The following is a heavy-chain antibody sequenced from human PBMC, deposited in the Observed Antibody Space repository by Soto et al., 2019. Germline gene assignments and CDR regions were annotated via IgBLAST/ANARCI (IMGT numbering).Heavy chain of an antibody. D-gene: IGHD2-2*01. V-gene: IGHV5-10-1*03. CDR2: IDPSDSYS. CDR1: GYNFNTFW. CDR3: ARLDGASPDALDF. J-gene: IGHJ3*01. Sequence: EVQLVQSGAEVKKPGESLQISCKGSGYNFNTFWISWLRQMPGKGLEWMGRIDPSDSYSDYSPSFKGHVSISSDKSVTTAYLTWSSLKASDTAIYYCARLDGASPDALDFWGQGTMVTVSS.